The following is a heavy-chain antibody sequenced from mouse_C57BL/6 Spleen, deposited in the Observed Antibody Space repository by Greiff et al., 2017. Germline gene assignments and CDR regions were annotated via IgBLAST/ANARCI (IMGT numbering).Heavy chain of an antibody. J-gene: IGHJ2*01. D-gene: IGHD1-1*01. CDR3: TRGDYDGRGVDY. V-gene: IGHV5S21*01. Sequence: EVKLVESGEGLVKPGGSLKLSCAASGFTFSSYAMSWVRQTPEKRLEWVAYISSGGDYIYYADTVKGRCTISRDNDRNTLYLQMSSLKSEDTAMYYCTRGDYDGRGVDYWGQGTTLTVSS. CDR2: ISSGGDYI. CDR1: GFTFSSYA.